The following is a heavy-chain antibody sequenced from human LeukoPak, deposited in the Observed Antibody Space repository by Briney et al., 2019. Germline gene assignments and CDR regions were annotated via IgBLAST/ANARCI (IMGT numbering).Heavy chain of an antibody. V-gene: IGHV3-66*01. CDR2: IYSGGST. J-gene: IGHJ6*02. D-gene: IGHD6-19*01. CDR3: ARGLDDIAVAGLEPYYYGMDV. CDR1: GFTVSSNY. Sequence: GGSLRLSCAASGFTVSSNYMSWVRQAPGKGLEWVSVIYSGGSTYYADSVKGRFTISRDNSKNTLYLQMNSLRAEDTAVYYCARGLDDIAVAGLEPYYYGMDVWGQGTTVTVSS.